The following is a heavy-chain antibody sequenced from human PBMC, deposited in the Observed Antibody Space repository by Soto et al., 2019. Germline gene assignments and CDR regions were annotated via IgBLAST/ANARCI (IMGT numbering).Heavy chain of an antibody. CDR3: AKSSRYCSGGGCFYYFDY. D-gene: IGHD2-15*01. V-gene: IGHV3-23*01. J-gene: IGHJ4*02. CDR2: IGGNGVTT. Sequence: EVQLLESGGGLVQPGGSLRLSCAASGFSIGSYAWTWVRQAPGKGLDWVSTIGGNGVTTFYADSVKGRFTISRDISRNTVFLQMSSLRAEDTALYYCAKSSRYCSGGGCFYYFDYWGQGTLVTVSS. CDR1: GFSIGSYA.